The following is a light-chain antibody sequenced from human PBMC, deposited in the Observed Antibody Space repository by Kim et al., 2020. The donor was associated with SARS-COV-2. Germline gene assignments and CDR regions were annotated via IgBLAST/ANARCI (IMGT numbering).Light chain of an antibody. V-gene: IGLV3-21*04. CDR1: NIGSKS. CDR3: QVWDSSSEQII. Sequence: SYELTQPLSVSVAPGKTARITCGGNNIGSKSVHWYQQKPGQAPVLVIFYDSDRPSGIPERFSGSNSGNTATLTISSVEAGDEADYYCQVWDSSSEQIIFGGGNKLTVL. CDR2: YDS. J-gene: IGLJ2*01.